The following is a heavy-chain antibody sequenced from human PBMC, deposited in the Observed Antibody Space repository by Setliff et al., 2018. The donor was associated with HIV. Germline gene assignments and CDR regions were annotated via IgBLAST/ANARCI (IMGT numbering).Heavy chain of an antibody. CDR2: VDGGDSDT. Sequence: GESLKISCKASGFDFTKYWIGWVRQMPGKGLEWMGIVDGGDSDTRYNPSFEGQDTMSADRSITTAYLQWSRLKASDTAMYYCATLTNFDHWGQGTLVTAAS. V-gene: IGHV5-51*01. CDR3: ATLTNFDH. D-gene: IGHD7-27*01. CDR1: GFDFTKYW. J-gene: IGHJ4*02.